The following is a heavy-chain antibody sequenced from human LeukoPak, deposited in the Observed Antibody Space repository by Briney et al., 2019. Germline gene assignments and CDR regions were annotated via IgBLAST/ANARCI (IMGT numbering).Heavy chain of an antibody. Sequence: SETLSLTCTVSGGSISNYYWSWIRQPPGKGLEGIGYISFSGSTNYNPSLKSRVTISLDTSKSQFSLRLTSVTAADTAVFYCAGSTSGSTTCDYWGQGTLVTVSS. CDR2: ISFSGST. D-gene: IGHD3-10*01. CDR1: GGSISNYY. J-gene: IGHJ4*02. V-gene: IGHV4-59*01. CDR3: AGSTSGSTTCDY.